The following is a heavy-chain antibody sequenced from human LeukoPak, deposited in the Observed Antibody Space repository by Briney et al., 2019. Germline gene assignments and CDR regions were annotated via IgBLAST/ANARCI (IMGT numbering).Heavy chain of an antibody. J-gene: IGHJ3*02. Sequence: SQSLSLTCAVYGGSFSGYYWRWIRHPPGKGWEWIGEINQSGRANYTTSLKRRATISVDTSTNQSSLKLGSVTAADTAVYYCARRPPPEYVGAAAGTSPFDISGQGTTVTASS. V-gene: IGHV4-34*01. CDR1: GGSFSGYY. CDR3: ARRPPPEYVGAAAGTSPFDI. D-gene: IGHD6-13*01. CDR2: INQSGRA.